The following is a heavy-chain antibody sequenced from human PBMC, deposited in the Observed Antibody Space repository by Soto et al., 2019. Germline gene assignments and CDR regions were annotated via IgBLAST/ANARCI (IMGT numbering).Heavy chain of an antibody. CDR2: ISYDGSNK. Sequence: QVQLVESGGGVVQPGRSLRLSCAASGFTFSSYGMHWVRQAPGKGLEWVAVISYDGSNKYYADSVKGRFTISRDNSKNTLYLQMNSLRAEDTAVYYCAKEKKDSGYDTPFDYWGQGTLVTVSS. V-gene: IGHV3-30*18. J-gene: IGHJ4*02. CDR1: GFTFSSYG. CDR3: AKEKKDSGYDTPFDY. D-gene: IGHD5-12*01.